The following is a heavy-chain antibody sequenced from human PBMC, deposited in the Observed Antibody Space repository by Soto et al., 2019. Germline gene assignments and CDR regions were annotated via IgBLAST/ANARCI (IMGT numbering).Heavy chain of an antibody. CDR1: AYTFTSYD. CDR3: ARGPRNWGVDY. V-gene: IGHV1-8*01. CDR2: MNPNNGNT. Sequence: QVQLVQSGAEVKKPGASVKVSRKAAAYTFTSYDINWVRQATGQDFEWMGWMNPNNGNTAYGQKFQGRVTMTRDTSKSTAFMELSSLTSEDTAVYYCARGPRNWGVDYWGQGTLVTVSS. D-gene: IGHD7-27*01. J-gene: IGHJ4*02.